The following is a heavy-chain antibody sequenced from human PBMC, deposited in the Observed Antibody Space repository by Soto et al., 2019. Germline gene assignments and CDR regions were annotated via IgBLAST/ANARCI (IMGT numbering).Heavy chain of an antibody. J-gene: IGHJ5*02. CDR3: AKKNPHGDSNKAWLDP. D-gene: IGHD2-8*01. V-gene: IGHV1-69*01. CDR2: IIPILGST. Sequence: QVQLLQSGAELREPGSSVRVSCTPSGGTFVSSAFAWVRQAPGGKIEWMGGIIPILGSTKYAEKFLGRLTIRADDSSRTAYLELSSLTFDDTAVYFCAKKNPHGDSNKAWLDPWGQGTLVNVST. CDR1: GGTFVSSA.